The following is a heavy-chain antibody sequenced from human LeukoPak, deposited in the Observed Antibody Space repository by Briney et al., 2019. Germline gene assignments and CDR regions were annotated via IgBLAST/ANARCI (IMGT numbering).Heavy chain of an antibody. J-gene: IGHJ4*02. CDR3: AKSVGGGYNNYLDY. CDR2: IRYDGSDK. V-gene: IGHV3-30*02. CDR1: GFTFSSYG. D-gene: IGHD3-16*01. Sequence: GGSLRLSCASSGFTFSSYGIHWVSQAPGKGLEWVAFIRYDGSDKYYADSVKGRFTISRDNSKNTLYLQMNSLRAEDTAVYYCAKSVGGGYNNYLDYWGQGTLVTVSS.